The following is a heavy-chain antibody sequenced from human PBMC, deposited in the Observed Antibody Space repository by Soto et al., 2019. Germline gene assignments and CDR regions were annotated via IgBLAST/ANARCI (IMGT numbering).Heavy chain of an antibody. CDR1: GFTFSSYA. D-gene: IGHD3-3*01. V-gene: IGHV3-23*01. CDR2: ISGSGGAT. Sequence: LRLSFTASGFTFSSYAMTWVRQAPGKGLEWVSSISGSGGATYYADSVKGRFTISRDDSKNTLFLQMDSLRAEDTALYYCAKAGRPFYDLWSENRFDPWGQGTLATVST. J-gene: IGHJ5*02. CDR3: AKAGRPFYDLWSENRFDP.